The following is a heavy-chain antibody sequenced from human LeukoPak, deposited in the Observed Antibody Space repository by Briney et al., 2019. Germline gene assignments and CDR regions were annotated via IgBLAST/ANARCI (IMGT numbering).Heavy chain of an antibody. CDR3: AKTTYYDFWSGYPFDY. Sequence: GGSLRLSCAASGFTFSSYAMSWVRQAPGKGLEWVSAISGSGGSTYYADSVKGRFTISTDNSKNTLYLQMNSLRAEDTAVYYCAKTTYYDFWSGYPFDYWGQGTLVTVSS. J-gene: IGHJ4*02. CDR2: ISGSGGST. CDR1: GFTFSSYA. D-gene: IGHD3-3*01. V-gene: IGHV3-23*01.